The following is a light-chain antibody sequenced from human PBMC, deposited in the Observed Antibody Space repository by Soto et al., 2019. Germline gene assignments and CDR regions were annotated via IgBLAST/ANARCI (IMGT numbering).Light chain of an antibody. CDR1: SSDVGGYHY. J-gene: IGLJ2*01. CDR2: EVS. Sequence: QSALTQPPSSSGSPGQSGTISCTGTSSDVGGYHYVSGYQQHPGKAPKVMMYEVSKRPSGFPDRFSGSKSGNTASLTVSGLQAEDEADYYCSAYGGTNSLKVFGGGTKLTVL. CDR3: SAYGGTNSLKV. V-gene: IGLV2-8*01.